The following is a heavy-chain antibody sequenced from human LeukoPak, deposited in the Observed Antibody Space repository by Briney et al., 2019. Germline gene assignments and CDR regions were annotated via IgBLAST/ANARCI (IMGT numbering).Heavy chain of an antibody. CDR2: INPNSGDT. D-gene: IGHD3-9*01. CDR1: GYTFTSYG. J-gene: IGHJ4*02. Sequence: ASVKVSCKASGYTFTSYGISWVRQAPGQGLEWMGWINPNSGDTNYAQKFQGRVTMTRDTSISTAYMELSRQRSDDTAVYYCARGFDWLSYYFDFWGQGTLVTVSS. V-gene: IGHV1-2*02. CDR3: ARGFDWLSYYFDF.